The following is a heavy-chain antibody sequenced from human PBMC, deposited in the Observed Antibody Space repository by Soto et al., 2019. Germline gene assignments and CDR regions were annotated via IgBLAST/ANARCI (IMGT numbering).Heavy chain of an antibody. J-gene: IGHJ4*02. CDR1: GYTFTSYA. Sequence: ASVKVSCKASGYTFTSYAMHWVRQAPGQRLEWMGWINAGNGNTKYSQKFQGRDTITRDTSASTAYMELSSLRSEDTAVYYCARAGYCSSTSCIYFDYWGQGTLVTVSS. D-gene: IGHD2-2*01. V-gene: IGHV1-3*01. CDR3: ARAGYCSSTSCIYFDY. CDR2: INAGNGNT.